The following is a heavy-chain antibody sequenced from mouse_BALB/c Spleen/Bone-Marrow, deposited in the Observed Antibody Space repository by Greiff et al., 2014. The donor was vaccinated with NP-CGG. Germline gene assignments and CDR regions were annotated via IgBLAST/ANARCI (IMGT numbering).Heavy chain of an antibody. CDR1: GYAFTNYL. V-gene: IGHV1-54*01. CDR2: INSGSGGT. CDR3: ARAITDAMDY. J-gene: IGHJ4*01. Sequence: VKLMESGAELVRPVTSVKVSCKGSGYAFTNYLIEWVKQRPGQGLEWIGVINSGSGGTKYNEKFKGKATLTADKSSSTAYMQLSSLTSDDSAVYFCARAITDAMDYWGQGTSVTVSS. D-gene: IGHD2-4*01.